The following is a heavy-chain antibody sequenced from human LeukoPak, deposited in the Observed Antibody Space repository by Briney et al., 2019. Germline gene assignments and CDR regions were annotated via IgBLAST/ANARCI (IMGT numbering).Heavy chain of an antibody. CDR1: GGSISSYY. J-gene: IGHJ5*02. Sequence: SETLSLTCTVSGGSISSYYWSWIRQPPGKGLEWIGYIYYSGSTNYNPNYNPSLKSRVTISVDTSRNQFSLKLSSVTAADTAVYYCARGQGLMAVRRRWFDPWGQGTLVTVSS. CDR3: ARGQGLMAVRRRWFDP. D-gene: IGHD5-24*01. V-gene: IGHV4-59*12. CDR2: IYYSGSTNYNP.